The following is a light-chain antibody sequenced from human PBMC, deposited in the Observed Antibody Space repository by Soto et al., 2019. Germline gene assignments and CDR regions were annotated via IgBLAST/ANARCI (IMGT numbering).Light chain of an antibody. V-gene: IGKV3-20*01. Sequence: EMVLTQSPDTLSVSPGERATLSCRASQTVSSNFLAWYQQRPGQAPRLLIYGASSRAAGIPDRFSGSGSGTDFTLTISRLEPEDLAVYYCQQYGSSPTFGQGTKLEIK. CDR3: QQYGSSPT. CDR1: QTVSSNF. CDR2: GAS. J-gene: IGKJ2*01.